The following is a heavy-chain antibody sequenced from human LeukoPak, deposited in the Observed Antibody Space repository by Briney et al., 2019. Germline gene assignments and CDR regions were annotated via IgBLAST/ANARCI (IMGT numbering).Heavy chain of an antibody. CDR3: AKNHDSNTYHTDDAFDI. D-gene: IGHD2/OR15-2a*01. CDR1: GFTFSSYS. Sequence: PGGSLRLSCAASGFTFSSYSMNWVRQAPGKGLEWVSSISSSSSYIYYADSVKGRFTISRDNAKNSLYLQMNSLRAEDTAIYYCAKNHDSNTYHTDDAFDIWGQGTMVTVSS. CDR2: ISSSSSYI. J-gene: IGHJ3*02. V-gene: IGHV3-21*04.